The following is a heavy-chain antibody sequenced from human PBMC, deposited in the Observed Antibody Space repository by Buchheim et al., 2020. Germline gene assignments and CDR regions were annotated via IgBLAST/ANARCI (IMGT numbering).Heavy chain of an antibody. CDR2: IYISGST. CDR3: ARDFGLYGMDV. D-gene: IGHD3-10*01. V-gene: IGHV4-61*02. Sequence: QVQLQESGPGLVKPSQTLSLTCTVSGDSVSSRSYYWSWIRQPAGKALEWIGRIYISGSTEYNSSLKSRVTISIDTSKNQFSLKLSSVTAVDTAVYFCARDFGLYGMDVWGQGTT. J-gene: IGHJ6*02. CDR1: GDSVSSRSYY.